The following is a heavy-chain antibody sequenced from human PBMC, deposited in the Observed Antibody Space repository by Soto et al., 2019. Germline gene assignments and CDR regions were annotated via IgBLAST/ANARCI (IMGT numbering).Heavy chain of an antibody. CDR3: ARDVLLWFGEQQYYYYYGMDV. V-gene: IGHV3-7*05. CDR2: IKQDGSEK. J-gene: IGHJ6*02. Sequence: GGSLRLSCAASGFTFSSYWMSWVRQAPGKGLEWVANIKQDGSEKYYVDSVKGRFTISRDNAKNSLYLQMNSLRAEDTAVYYCARDVLLWFGEQQYYYYYGMDVWGQGTTVTVSS. D-gene: IGHD3-10*01. CDR1: GFTFSSYW.